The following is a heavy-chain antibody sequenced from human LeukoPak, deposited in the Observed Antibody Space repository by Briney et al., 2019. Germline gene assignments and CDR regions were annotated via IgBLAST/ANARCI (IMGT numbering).Heavy chain of an antibody. Sequence: GSLRLSCAASGFTFSSYWMHWVRQVPNQGLMWVSRINSDETISEYVDSVNGRCTISRDNAKNTLYLQMNSLRAEDTAVYFCLYGGYFQHWGQGTLVTVSS. CDR3: LYGGYFQH. J-gene: IGHJ1*01. D-gene: IGHD3-16*01. CDR1: GFTFSSYW. V-gene: IGHV3-74*01. CDR2: INSDETIS.